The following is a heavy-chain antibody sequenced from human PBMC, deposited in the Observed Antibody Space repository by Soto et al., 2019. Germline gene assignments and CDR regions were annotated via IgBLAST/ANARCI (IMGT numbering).Heavy chain of an antibody. CDR1: GFDFTDHY. Sequence: ASVKGACKASGFDFTDHYIHWVRQAPGQGLEWMGIISPDGGSTRYSQKFQARITMTRDTSTSTVYMELSSLRSEDTAIYYCARAPRGGVIIVITWAKIDYCGKGTVVTVSS. J-gene: IGHJ4*02. D-gene: IGHD2-8*01. CDR2: ISPDGGST. V-gene: IGHV1-46*01. CDR3: ARAPRGGVIIVITWAKIDY.